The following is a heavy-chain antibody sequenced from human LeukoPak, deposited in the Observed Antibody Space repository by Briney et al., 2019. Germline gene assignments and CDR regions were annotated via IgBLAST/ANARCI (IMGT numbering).Heavy chain of an antibody. CDR2: IYYSGST. Sequence: SQTLSLTCTVSGGSISSGDYYWSWIRQPPGKGLEWIGYIYYSGSTYYNPSLKSRVTISVDTSKHQFSLKLSSVTAADTAVYYCARDDYNNYYYGMDVWGQGTTVTVSS. D-gene: IGHD4-11*01. V-gene: IGHV4-30-4*01. CDR3: ARDDYNNYYYGMDV. CDR1: GGSISSGDYY. J-gene: IGHJ6*02.